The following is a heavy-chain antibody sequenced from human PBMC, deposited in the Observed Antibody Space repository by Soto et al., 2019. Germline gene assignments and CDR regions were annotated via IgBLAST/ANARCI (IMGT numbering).Heavy chain of an antibody. CDR3: ASEFGVGYSSGLDL. Sequence: QVQLVESGGGVVQPGRSLRLSCAASGFTFSSYGMHWVRQAPGTGLEWVAVIWYDGSKKYYADSVKGRFTISRDNSKNTLYLQMNSLRAEDTAVYYCASEFGVGYSSGLDLWGPGKMGTVSS. CDR2: IWYDGSKK. V-gene: IGHV3-33*01. CDR1: GFTFSSYG. D-gene: IGHD6-19*01. J-gene: IGHJ3*01.